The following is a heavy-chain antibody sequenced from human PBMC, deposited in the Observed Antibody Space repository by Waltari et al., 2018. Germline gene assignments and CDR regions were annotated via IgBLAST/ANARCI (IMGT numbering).Heavy chain of an antibody. J-gene: IGHJ3*02. CDR1: GDSLFTTSVA. V-gene: IGHV6-1*01. CDR3: ARGKFTAFDI. CDR2: TYYRSQGRK. Sequence: QVQLQQSGPGLVKPSQTLSLTCAVSGDSLFTTSVAWNWIRQSPSRGREWLGRTYYRSQGRKDYARSVKGRITVNPDTSKNHFSLQLDSVTPDDTAVYYCARGKFTAFDIWGQGTMVTVSS.